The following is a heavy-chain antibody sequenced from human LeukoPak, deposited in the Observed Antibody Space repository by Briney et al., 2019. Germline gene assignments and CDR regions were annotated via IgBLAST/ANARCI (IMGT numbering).Heavy chain of an antibody. CDR3: ASKGSYYYDSSGYYYLDY. CDR1: GGTFSSYA. Sequence: SVKVSCKASGGTFSSYAISWVRQAPGQGLEWMEGIIPIFGTANYAQKFQGRVTITADESTSTAYMELSSLRSEDTAVYYCASKGSYYYDSSGYYYLDYWGQGTLVTVSS. V-gene: IGHV1-69*13. CDR2: IIPIFGTA. D-gene: IGHD3-22*01. J-gene: IGHJ4*02.